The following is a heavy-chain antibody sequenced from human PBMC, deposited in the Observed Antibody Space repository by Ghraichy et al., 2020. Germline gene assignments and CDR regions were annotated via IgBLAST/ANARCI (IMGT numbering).Heavy chain of an antibody. V-gene: IGHV4-34*01. CDR3: ARLIGNGSGSYELKYNWFDP. CDR1: GGSFSGYY. D-gene: IGHD3-10*01. J-gene: IGHJ5*02. CDR2: INHSGST. Sequence: SQTLSLTCAVYGGSFSGYYWSWIRQPPGKGLEWIGEINHSGSTNYNPSLKSRVPISVDTSKNQFSLKLSSVTAADTAVYYCARLIGNGSGSYELKYNWFDPWGQGTLVTVSS.